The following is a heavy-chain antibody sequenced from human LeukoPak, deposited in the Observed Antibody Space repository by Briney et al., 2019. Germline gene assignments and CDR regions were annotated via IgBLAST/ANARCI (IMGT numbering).Heavy chain of an antibody. CDR2: VSHDGSNE. J-gene: IGHJ6*02. CDR3: AKDDYGMDV. CDR1: GFTFSDYA. Sequence: GGSLRLSCAASGFTFSDYAMHWVRQAPGKGLEWVAVVSHDGSNEYYTDSVKGRFTISRENSKKTLDLQMNSLRGEDAGVYYCAKDDYGMDVWGQGTTVTVSS. V-gene: IGHV3-30*04.